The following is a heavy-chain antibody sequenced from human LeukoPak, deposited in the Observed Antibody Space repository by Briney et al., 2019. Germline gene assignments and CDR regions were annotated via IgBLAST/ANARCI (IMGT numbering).Heavy chain of an antibody. CDR3: ARQGIDAFDI. J-gene: IGHJ3*02. CDR1: GGSISTYY. V-gene: IGHV4-59*01. CDR2: IYNSGST. Sequence: SETLSLTCTVSGGSISTYYWSWIRQPPGKGLEWIGYIYNSGSTNYNPSLKSRVTISVDTSKNQFSLKLSSVTAADTAVYYCARQGIDAFDIWGQGTLVTVSS.